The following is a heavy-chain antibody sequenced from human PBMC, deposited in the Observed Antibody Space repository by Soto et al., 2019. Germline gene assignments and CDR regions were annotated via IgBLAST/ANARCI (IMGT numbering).Heavy chain of an antibody. CDR3: AKGGGTTLPLDS. Sequence: QVQLVESGGGVVQPGRSLRLSCAASGFTFSNYGMHWVRQAPGKGLEWVAVIWYDGTDKFYADSVKGRFTISRDNSKNTRFVQMHSLTAEDTAVYFCAKGGGTTLPLDSWGQGTLVTVSS. CDR2: IWYDGTDK. V-gene: IGHV3-33*06. D-gene: IGHD1-7*01. CDR1: GFTFSNYG. J-gene: IGHJ4*02.